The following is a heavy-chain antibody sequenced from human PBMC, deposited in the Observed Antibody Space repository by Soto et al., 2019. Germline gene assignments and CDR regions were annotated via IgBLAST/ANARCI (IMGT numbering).Heavy chain of an antibody. CDR3: ARNRLAAAFIDY. J-gene: IGHJ4*02. CDR1: GGSISSYY. V-gene: IGHV4-59*01. D-gene: IGHD6-13*01. CDR2: IYYSGST. Sequence: KPSETLSLTCTVSGGSISSYYWSWIRQPPGKGLEWIGYIYYSGSTNYNPSLKSRVTISVDTSKNQFSLKLSSVTAADTAVYYCARNRLAAAFIDYWGQGTLVTVSS.